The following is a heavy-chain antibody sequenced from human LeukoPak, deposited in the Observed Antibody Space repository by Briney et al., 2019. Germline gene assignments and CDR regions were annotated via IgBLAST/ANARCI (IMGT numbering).Heavy chain of an antibody. CDR2: IYTSGST. Sequence: SETLSLTCTVSGGSISSGSYYWSWIRQPAGKGLEWIGRIYTSGSTNYNPSLKSRVTISVDTSKNQFSLKLSSVTAADTAVYYCARGRSTSMVTPVDYWGQGTLVTVSS. CDR1: GGSISSGSYY. CDR3: ARGRSTSMVTPVDY. J-gene: IGHJ4*02. V-gene: IGHV4-61*02. D-gene: IGHD5-18*01.